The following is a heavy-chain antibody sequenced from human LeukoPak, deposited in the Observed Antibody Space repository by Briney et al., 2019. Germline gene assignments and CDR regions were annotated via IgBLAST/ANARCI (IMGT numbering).Heavy chain of an antibody. CDR1: GYTFTSYD. J-gene: IGHJ6*03. CDR2: MNPNSGNT. Sequence: GASVKVSCKASGYTFTSYDINWVRQATGQGLEWMGWMNPNSGNTGYAQKFQGRVTMTRNTSISTAYMELSSLRSEDTAVYYCARGGPKYCSSTSCYYYYYMDVWGKGTTVTVSS. V-gene: IGHV1-8*01. CDR3: ARGGPKYCSSTSCYYYYYMDV. D-gene: IGHD2-2*01.